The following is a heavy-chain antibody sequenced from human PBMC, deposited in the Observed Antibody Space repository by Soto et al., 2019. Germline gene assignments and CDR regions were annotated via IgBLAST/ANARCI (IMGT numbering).Heavy chain of an antibody. Sequence: VQLQESGPGLVKPSETLFLTCTVSGSSISCFYWSWIRQLPGQGLVWNLYIYYSGSANYNPSRKSPVTISVDTSRSQFPLKVRSVTAADTAVYFCARGLQGYYYNYMDVWGKGTAVTVSS. CDR1: GSSISCFY. V-gene: IGHV4-59*01. J-gene: IGHJ6*03. CDR3: ARGLQGYYYNYMDV. CDR2: IYYSGSA.